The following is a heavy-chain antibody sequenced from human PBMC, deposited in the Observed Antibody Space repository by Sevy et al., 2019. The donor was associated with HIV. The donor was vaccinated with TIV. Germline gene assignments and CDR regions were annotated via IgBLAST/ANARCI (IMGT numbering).Heavy chain of an antibody. D-gene: IGHD6-19*01. CDR3: ARDNFNRLGDAFDI. Sequence: SETLSLTCTVSGGSVSSGSYYWSWIRQPPGKGLEWIGYIYYSGSTNYNPSLKSRVTISVDTSKNQFSLKLSSVTAADTAVYYWARDNFNRLGDAFDIWGQGTMVTVSS. J-gene: IGHJ3*02. CDR2: IYYSGST. CDR1: GGSVSSGSYY. V-gene: IGHV4-61*01.